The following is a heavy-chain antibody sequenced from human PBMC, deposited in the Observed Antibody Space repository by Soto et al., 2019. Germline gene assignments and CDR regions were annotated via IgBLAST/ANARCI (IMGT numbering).Heavy chain of an antibody. D-gene: IGHD3-3*01. CDR3: ARDQKCEVPYYDFWSGSSAYYYYGMDV. CDR2: IYHSGST. CDR1: GGSISSSNW. V-gene: IGHV4-4*02. J-gene: IGHJ6*02. Sequence: PSETLSLTCAVSGGSISSSNWWSWVRQPPGKGLEWIGEIYHSGSTNYNPSLKSRVTISVDKSKNQFSLKLSSVTAADTAVYYCARDQKCEVPYYDFWSGSSAYYYYGMDVWGQGTTVTVSS.